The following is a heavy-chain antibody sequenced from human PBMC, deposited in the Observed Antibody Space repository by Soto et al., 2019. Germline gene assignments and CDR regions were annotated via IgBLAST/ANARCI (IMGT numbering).Heavy chain of an antibody. CDR1: GGSISSGDFH. V-gene: IGHV4-30-4*01. CDR2: IHYSGST. CDR3: ARASTRLRPQYYGLDV. D-gene: IGHD4-17*01. Sequence: PSETLSLTCTVSGGSISSGDFHWSWIRQPPGKGLEWIGYIHYSGSTYHNPSLRSRVSISIDTSNNQFSLKLTSVTAADTAVYYCARASTRLRPQYYGLDVWGPGTTGTFS. J-gene: IGHJ6*02.